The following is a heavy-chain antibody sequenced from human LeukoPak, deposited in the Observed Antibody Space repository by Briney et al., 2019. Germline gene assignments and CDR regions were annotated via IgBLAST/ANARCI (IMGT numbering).Heavy chain of an antibody. Sequence: ASVKVSCKASGYTFTGYYMHWVRQAPGQGLEWMGWINPNSGGTNYAQKFQGRVTMTRHTSISTAYMELSRLRSDDTAVYYCAREDYYDSSGYYKNKEYFQPWGHGTLVTVSS. D-gene: IGHD3-22*01. J-gene: IGHJ1*01. CDR1: GYTFTGYY. CDR2: INPNSGGT. V-gene: IGHV1-2*02. CDR3: AREDYYDSSGYYKNKEYFQP.